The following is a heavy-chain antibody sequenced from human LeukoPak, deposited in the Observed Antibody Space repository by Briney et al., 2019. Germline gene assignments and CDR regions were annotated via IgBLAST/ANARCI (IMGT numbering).Heavy chain of an antibody. Sequence: GGSLRLSCATSGFTFSDYYMTWIRQAPGRGLEWVAYINSGGGPIHYAVSVRGRSTISTDNAKNSLYLQMNSLRAEDTAVYYCARRLDFGDYGNGFDYWGQGSQVTVSS. CDR3: ARRLDFGDYGNGFDY. D-gene: IGHD4-17*01. CDR2: INSGGGPI. CDR1: GFTFSDYY. J-gene: IGHJ4*02. V-gene: IGHV3-11*01.